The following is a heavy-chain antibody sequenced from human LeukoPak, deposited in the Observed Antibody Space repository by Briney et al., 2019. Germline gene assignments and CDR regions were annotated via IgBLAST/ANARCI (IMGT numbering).Heavy chain of an antibody. D-gene: IGHD4-17*01. V-gene: IGHV3-23*01. CDR2: ISGSGGST. Sequence: GGSLRLSCAASGFTFSSYAMSWVRQAPGKGLEWVSAISGSGGSTYYADSVKGRFTISRDNSKNTLYLQMNSLRAEDTAVYYCAKPSRPCGDYENWFDPWGQGTLVTVSS. J-gene: IGHJ5*02. CDR3: AKPSRPCGDYENWFDP. CDR1: GFTFSSYA.